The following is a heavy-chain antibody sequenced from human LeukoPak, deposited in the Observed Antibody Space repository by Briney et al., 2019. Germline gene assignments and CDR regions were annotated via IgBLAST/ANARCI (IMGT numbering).Heavy chain of an antibody. CDR2: ISCSGSTI. Sequence: GGSLRLSCAASGFTFSSYEMNWVRQAPGKGLEWVSYISCSGSTIYYADSVKGRFTISRDNAKNSLYLQMNSLRAEDTAVYYCARVQGRYDAFDIWGQGTMVTVSS. J-gene: IGHJ3*02. V-gene: IGHV3-48*03. CDR3: ARVQGRYDAFDI. CDR1: GFTFSSYE.